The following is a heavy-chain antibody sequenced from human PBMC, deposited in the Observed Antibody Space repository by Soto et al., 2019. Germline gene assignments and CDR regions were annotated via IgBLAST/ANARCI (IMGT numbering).Heavy chain of an antibody. CDR1: GFTFSSYA. D-gene: IGHD6-13*01. Sequence: GGSLRLSCAASGFTFSSYAMSWVRQAPGKGLEWVSAISGSGGSTYYADSVKGRFTISRDNSKNTLYLQMNSLRAEDTAVYYCATNLYSRLAAGGYYYYYYMDVWGKGTTVTVSS. CDR2: ISGSGGST. CDR3: ATNLYSRLAAGGYYYYYYMDV. J-gene: IGHJ6*03. V-gene: IGHV3-23*01.